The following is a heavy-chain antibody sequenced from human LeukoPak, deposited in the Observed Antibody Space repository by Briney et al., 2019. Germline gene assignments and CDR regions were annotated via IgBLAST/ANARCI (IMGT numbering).Heavy chain of an antibody. D-gene: IGHD6-6*01. J-gene: IGHJ4*02. CDR3: AKGIAARSGNYFDY. Sequence: GGSLRLSCAASGFTFRSDAMSWVRQAPGKGLEWVSAISGSGGSTYYADSVKGRFTISRDNSKNTLYLQMNSLRAEDTAVYYCAKGIAARSGNYFDYWGQGTLVTVSS. CDR2: ISGSGGST. V-gene: IGHV3-23*01. CDR1: GFTFRSDA.